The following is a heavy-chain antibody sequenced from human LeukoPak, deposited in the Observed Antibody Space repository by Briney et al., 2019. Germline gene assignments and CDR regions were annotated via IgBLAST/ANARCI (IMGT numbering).Heavy chain of an antibody. CDR3: AKDLYYYGSGSSDY. D-gene: IGHD3-10*01. Sequence: QPGGSLRLSCAASGFTFSNYDMNWVRQAPGKGLDWVSAIRAGGENTFYADSVKGRFTISRDNSKNTLYLQVNSLRAEDTAVYYCAKDLYYYGSGSSDYWGQGTLVTVSS. V-gene: IGHV3-23*01. CDR2: IRAGGENT. J-gene: IGHJ4*02. CDR1: GFTFSNYD.